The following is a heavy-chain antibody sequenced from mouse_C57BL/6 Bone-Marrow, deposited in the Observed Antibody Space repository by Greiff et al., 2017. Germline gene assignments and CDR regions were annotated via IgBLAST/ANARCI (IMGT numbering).Heavy chain of an antibody. J-gene: IGHJ4*01. CDR2: IYPRRGNT. D-gene: IGHD1-1*01. Sequence: VKLQESGAALARPGASVTLSCKASGYTFTSYGISWVKQRTGQGLEWIGEIYPRRGNTYYNEKFKGKATLTAYKSSSTAYMELRSLTSEDSAVYFCARRDYGSSMDYWGQGTSVTVSS. V-gene: IGHV1-81*01. CDR3: ARRDYGSSMDY. CDR1: GYTFTSYG.